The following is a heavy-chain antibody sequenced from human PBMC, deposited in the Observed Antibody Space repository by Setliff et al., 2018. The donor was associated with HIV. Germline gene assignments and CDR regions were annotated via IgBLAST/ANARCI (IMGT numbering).Heavy chain of an antibody. CDR3: ARIGSGWSVGWFDP. J-gene: IGHJ5*02. Sequence: SETLSLTCTASGGSISSYYWSWIRQPPGKGLEWIGYIYYSGSTYYNPSFKSRVTISVDTSKNQLSLKLRSVTAADTAVYYCARIGSGWSVGWFDPWGQGTLVTVSS. V-gene: IGHV4-59*08. D-gene: IGHD6-13*01. CDR2: IYYSGST. CDR1: GGSISSYY.